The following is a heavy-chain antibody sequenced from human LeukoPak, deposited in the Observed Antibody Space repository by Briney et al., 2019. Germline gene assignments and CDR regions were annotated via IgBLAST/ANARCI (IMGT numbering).Heavy chain of an antibody. CDR2: INHSGST. D-gene: IGHD5-24*01. CDR3: ARERWLQIGRWFDP. CDR1: GGSFSGYY. V-gene: IGHV4-34*01. J-gene: IGHJ5*02. Sequence: SETLSLTCAVYGGSFSGYYWSWIRQPPGKGLEWIGEINHSGSTNYNPSLKSRVTISVDTSKNQFSLKLSSVTAADTAVYYCARERWLQIGRWFDPWGQGTLVTVSS.